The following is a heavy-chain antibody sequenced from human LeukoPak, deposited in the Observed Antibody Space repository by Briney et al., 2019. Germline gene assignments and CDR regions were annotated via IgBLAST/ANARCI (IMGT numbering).Heavy chain of an antibody. Sequence: ASVKVSCKASGSTFTGHYIHWVRQAPGQGLEWMGWINPNSGDTVHAQIFQGRVTMTRDTSISTAYMELTRLTSDDTAVYYCASTMTTVLYFHYWGQGTLVTVSS. D-gene: IGHD4-17*01. CDR2: INPNSGDT. V-gene: IGHV1-2*02. J-gene: IGHJ4*02. CDR1: GSTFTGHY. CDR3: ASTMTTVLYFHY.